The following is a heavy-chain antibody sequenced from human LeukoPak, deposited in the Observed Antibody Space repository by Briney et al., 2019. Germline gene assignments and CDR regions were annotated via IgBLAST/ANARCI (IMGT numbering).Heavy chain of an antibody. J-gene: IGHJ4*02. D-gene: IGHD6-13*01. CDR1: GFTFDDYA. CDR3: ARGPAGTFFRYFDY. CDR2: ISWNSGSI. Sequence: GRSLRLSCAASGFTFDDYAMHWVRQAPGKGLEWVSGISWNSGSIGYADSVKGRFTISRDNAKNSLYLQMNSLRAEDTAVYYCARGPAGTFFRYFDYWGQGTLVTVSS. V-gene: IGHV3-9*01.